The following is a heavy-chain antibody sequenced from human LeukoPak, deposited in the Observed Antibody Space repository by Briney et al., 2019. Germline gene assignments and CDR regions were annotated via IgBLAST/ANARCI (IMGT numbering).Heavy chain of an antibody. CDR3: ARGRKYYYDSSGPKAYYFDY. Sequence: GGSLRLSCAASGFTFSSYSMNWVRQAPGKGLEWVSYISSSSSTIYYADSVKGRFTISRDNAKNSLYLQMNSLRDEDTAVYYCARGRKYYYDSSGPKAYYFDYWGQGTLVTVSS. CDR1: GFTFSSYS. D-gene: IGHD3-22*01. V-gene: IGHV3-48*02. CDR2: ISSSSSTI. J-gene: IGHJ4*02.